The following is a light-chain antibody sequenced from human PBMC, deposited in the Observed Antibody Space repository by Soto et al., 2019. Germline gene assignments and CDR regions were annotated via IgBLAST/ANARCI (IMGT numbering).Light chain of an antibody. CDR3: QQFYDYPLT. CDR2: DAS. CDR1: QGISTL. Sequence: AIQLTQSPSSLSASVGDRVTITCRASQGISTLFAWYQQKPGKAPKLLIYDASTLESGVPSRFSGSGSGTDFALTISSLQPEDFATYYCQQFYDYPLTFGGGTRWISN. V-gene: IGKV1D-13*01. J-gene: IGKJ4*01.